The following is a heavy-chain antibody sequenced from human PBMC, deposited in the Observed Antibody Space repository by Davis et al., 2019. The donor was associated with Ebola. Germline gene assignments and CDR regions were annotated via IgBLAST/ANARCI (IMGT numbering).Heavy chain of an antibody. V-gene: IGHV1-2*02. J-gene: IGHJ6*02. CDR3: ARAKPGHISSWYAYGLDV. CDR1: GYTFSDFY. D-gene: IGHD6-13*01. Sequence: ASVTVSCKASGYTFSDFYMYWVRQAPGQGPEWMGWINPNSGDTTYAQKFQGRVTLTRETSISTAFMELSRLGSDDTAIYYCARAKPGHISSWYAYGLDVWGQGTTVTVSS. CDR2: INPNSGDT.